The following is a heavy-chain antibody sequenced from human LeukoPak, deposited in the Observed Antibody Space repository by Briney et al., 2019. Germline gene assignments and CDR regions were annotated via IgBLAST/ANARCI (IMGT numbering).Heavy chain of an antibody. D-gene: IGHD6-13*01. CDR1: GFTVSNNY. CDR2: TYSDSST. Sequence: PGGSLRLSCAASGFTVSNNYMSWVRQAPGKGLEWVSITYSDSSTNYADSVKGRFTISRDTSQNTLYLQMNSLRAEDTAVYYCAKDRGYSSSWALFDYWGQGTLVTVSS. CDR3: AKDRGYSSSWALFDY. J-gene: IGHJ4*02. V-gene: IGHV3-53*01.